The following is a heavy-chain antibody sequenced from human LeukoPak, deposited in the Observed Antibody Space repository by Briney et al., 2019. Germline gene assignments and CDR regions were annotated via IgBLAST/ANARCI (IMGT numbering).Heavy chain of an antibody. CDR1: GFTFSSYS. CDR3: VRDFNTVTTAYLHH. D-gene: IGHD4-17*01. CDR2: ISSSSRHM. J-gene: IGHJ1*01. V-gene: IGHV3-21*01. Sequence: GGSLRLPCAASGFTFSSYSMNWVRQAPGKGLEWVSSISSSSRHMYYADSVKGRFTISRDDAKNSVYLQMNSLRAEETAVYYCVRDFNTVTTAYLHHWGQGTLVTVSS.